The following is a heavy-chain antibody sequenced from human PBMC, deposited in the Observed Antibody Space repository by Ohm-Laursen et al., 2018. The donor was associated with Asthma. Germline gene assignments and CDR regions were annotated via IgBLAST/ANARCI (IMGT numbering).Heavy chain of an antibody. Sequence: GASVKVSCKSSGGTFSSYAISWVRQAPGQGLEWMGGIIPIFGTANYAQKFQGRVTITADESTSTAYMELSSLRSEDTAVYYCARHSSGWYRTSAFDIWGQGTMVTVSS. V-gene: IGHV1-69*13. J-gene: IGHJ3*02. CDR2: IIPIFGTA. CDR3: ARHSSGWYRTSAFDI. D-gene: IGHD6-19*01. CDR1: GGTFSSYA.